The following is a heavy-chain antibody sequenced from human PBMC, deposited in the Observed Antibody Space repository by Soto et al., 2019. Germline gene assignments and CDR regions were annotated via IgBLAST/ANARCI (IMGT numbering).Heavy chain of an antibody. J-gene: IGHJ6*02. V-gene: IGHV1-69*13. CDR1: GGTFSSYA. D-gene: IGHD1-26*01. CDR3: ARGYSGSYIGYYAMDV. CDR2: IIPIFGTA. Sequence: ASVKVSCKASGGTFSSYAISWVRQAPGQGLEWMGGIIPIFGTANYAQKFQGRVTITADESTSTAYMELSSLRSEDTAVYYCARGYSGSYIGYYAMDVWGQGTTVTVSS.